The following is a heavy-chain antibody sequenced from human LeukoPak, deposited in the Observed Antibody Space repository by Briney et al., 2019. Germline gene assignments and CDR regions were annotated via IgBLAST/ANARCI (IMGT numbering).Heavy chain of an antibody. J-gene: IGHJ1*01. CDR3: AKASVAGTPAEYFQH. CDR2: VSWNSGSI. D-gene: IGHD6-19*01. CDR1: GFTFDDYA. Sequence: SLRLSCAASGFTFDDYAMHWVRQAPGKGLEWVSGVSWNSGSIGYADSVKGRFTISRDNAKNSLYLQMNSLRAEDTALYYCAKASVAGTPAEYFQHWGQGTLVTVSS. V-gene: IGHV3-9*01.